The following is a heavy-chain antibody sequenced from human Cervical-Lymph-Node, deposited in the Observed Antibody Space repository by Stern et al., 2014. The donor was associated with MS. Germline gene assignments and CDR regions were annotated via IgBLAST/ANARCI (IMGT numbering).Heavy chain of an antibody. D-gene: IGHD4-23*01. CDR2: IIPLFGTA. V-gene: IGHV1-69*01. J-gene: IGHJ4*02. CDR1: GGTFSSYA. CDR3: ARGSTVVTDYFDY. Sequence: MRLVESGAEVKKPGSSVKVSCKASGGTFSSYAINWVRQAPGQGLEWMGGIIPLFGTANYAQKFQGRVTITADESTSTAYMELSSLRSEDTAVYYCARGSTVVTDYFDYWGQGTLVTVSS.